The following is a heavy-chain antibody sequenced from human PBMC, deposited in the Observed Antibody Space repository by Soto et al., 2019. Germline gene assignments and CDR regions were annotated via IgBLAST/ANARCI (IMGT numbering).Heavy chain of an antibody. V-gene: IGHV3-30*18. D-gene: IGHD3-9*01. CDR2: ISYDGSNK. CDR1: GFTFSSYG. Sequence: QVPLVESGGGVVQPGRSLRLSCAASGFTFSSYGMHWVRQAPGKGLEWVAVISYDGSNKYYADSVKGRFTISRDNSKNTLYLQMNSLRAEDTAVYYCAKDGGYFDWLLANWFDPWGQGTLVTVSS. J-gene: IGHJ5*02. CDR3: AKDGGYFDWLLANWFDP.